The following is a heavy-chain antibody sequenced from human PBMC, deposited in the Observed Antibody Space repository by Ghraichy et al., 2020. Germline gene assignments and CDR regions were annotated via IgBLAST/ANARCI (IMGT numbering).Heavy chain of an antibody. Sequence: GESLNISCVGSGFTFSAYSMNWVRQSPGKGLEWVSYITSGSRTTSYADSVKGRFTISRDNAQNSLYLQMNSLRDEDTAVYYCARGSTVVRFFYYAGMDVWGQGTTVTVSS. D-gene: IGHD4-23*01. CDR1: GFTFSAYS. J-gene: IGHJ6*02. V-gene: IGHV3-48*02. CDR2: ITSGSRTT. CDR3: ARGSTVVRFFYYAGMDV.